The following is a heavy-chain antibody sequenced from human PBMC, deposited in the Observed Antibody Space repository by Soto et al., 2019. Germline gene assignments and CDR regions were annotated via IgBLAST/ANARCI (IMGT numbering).Heavy chain of an antibody. CDR2: LSGNSGTT. CDR1: GFTFSTYA. V-gene: IGHV3-23*01. Sequence: GGSLRLSCAASGFTFSTYAMTWVRQAPGKGLEWVSALSGNSGTTYSADSVKGRFTISRDNSRNTLYLQMSSLRAEDTALYYCAKGSKFTIFSPNDFWGQGTLVTVSS. J-gene: IGHJ4*02. D-gene: IGHD3-3*01. CDR3: AKGSKFTIFSPNDF.